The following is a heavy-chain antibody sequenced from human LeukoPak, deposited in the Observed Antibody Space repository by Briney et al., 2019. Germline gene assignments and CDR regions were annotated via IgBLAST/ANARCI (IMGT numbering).Heavy chain of an antibody. CDR2: INPNSGGT. CDR1: GYTFTGYY. V-gene: IGHV1-2*02. Sequence: ASVKVSCKASGYTFTGYYMHWVRQAPGQGLEWMGWINPNSGGTNYAQKFQGRVTMTRDTSISTAYMELSRLRSDDTAVYYCARDHIVRGDVTDYWGQGTLVTVSS. CDR3: ARDHIVRGDVTDY. D-gene: IGHD3-10*01. J-gene: IGHJ4*02.